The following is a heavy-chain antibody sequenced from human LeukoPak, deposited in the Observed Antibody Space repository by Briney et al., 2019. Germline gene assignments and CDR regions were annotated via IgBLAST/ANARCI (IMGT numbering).Heavy chain of an antibody. CDR3: ARLKGLNYYDSSGTKFVAFDI. D-gene: IGHD3-22*01. Sequence: ASVKVSCKASGYTFTGYYMHWVRQAPGQGLEWMGWINPNSGGTNYAQKLQGRVTMTTDTSTSTAYMELRSLRSDDTAVYYCARLKGLNYYDSSGTKFVAFDIWGQGTMVTVSS. V-gene: IGHV1-2*02. CDR2: INPNSGGT. CDR1: GYTFTGYY. J-gene: IGHJ3*02.